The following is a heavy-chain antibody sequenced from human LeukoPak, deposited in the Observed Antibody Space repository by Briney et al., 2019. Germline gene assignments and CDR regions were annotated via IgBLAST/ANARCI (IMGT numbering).Heavy chain of an antibody. CDR3: ARFGYVAAVDL. J-gene: IGHJ4*02. D-gene: IGHD2-15*01. CDR2: ISYDGSNK. CDR1: GFTFSSYA. V-gene: IGHV3-30*01. Sequence: PGRSLRLSCAASGFTFSSYAMHWVRQAPGKGLEWVAVISYDGSNKYYADSVKGRFTISRDNSKNTLYLQMNSLRAEDTAVYYCARFGYVAAVDLWGQGTLVTVSS.